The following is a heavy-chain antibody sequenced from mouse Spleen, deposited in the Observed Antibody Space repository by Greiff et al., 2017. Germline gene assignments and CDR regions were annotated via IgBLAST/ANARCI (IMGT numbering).Heavy chain of an antibody. CDR1: GYTFTDYE. D-gene: IGHD3-1*01. J-gene: IGHJ2*01. Sequence: VQGVESGAELVRPGASVKLSCKALGYTFTDYEMHWVKQAPVHGLKWIGAIHPGSGGTAFDQKFKGKATLTADKSSSTVYMDLNSLTSEDSAVYYCVRGGYSFDYWGQGTTLTVSS. V-gene: IGHV1-15*01. CDR2: IHPGSGGT. CDR3: VRGGYSFDY.